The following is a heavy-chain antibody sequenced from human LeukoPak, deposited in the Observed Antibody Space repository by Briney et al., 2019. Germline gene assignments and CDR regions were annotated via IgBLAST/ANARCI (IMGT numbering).Heavy chain of an antibody. V-gene: IGHV3-30*02. J-gene: IGHJ4*02. CDR3: AKDSEGGIYYLGGGVFDY. D-gene: IGHD1-26*01. Sequence: GGTLRLSCAASGFTFSRDGMNWGGQAPGKGVEGGAFIRYYSFNKSSALSVKCRFTISRANSQPTLYLQMNSLRAADTAVYYCAKDSEGGIYYLGGGVFDYWGQGTLVTVSS. CDR1: GFTFSRDG. CDR2: IRYYSFNK.